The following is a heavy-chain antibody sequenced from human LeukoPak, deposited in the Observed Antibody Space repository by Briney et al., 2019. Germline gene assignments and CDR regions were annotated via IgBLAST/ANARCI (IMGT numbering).Heavy chain of an antibody. CDR1: GFTFDDYA. J-gene: IGHJ4*02. CDR2: ISWNGGDI. V-gene: IGHV3-9*01. D-gene: IGHD5-18*01. Sequence: GGSLRLSCAASGFTFDDYAMHWVRQVPGTGLEWGSGISWNGGDIEYADSVKGRFTISRDNTKNSLYLQTNSLRVEDTAFYYCSKDSQPSSYGNIDQWGQGTLVTVSP. CDR3: SKDSQPSSYGNIDQ.